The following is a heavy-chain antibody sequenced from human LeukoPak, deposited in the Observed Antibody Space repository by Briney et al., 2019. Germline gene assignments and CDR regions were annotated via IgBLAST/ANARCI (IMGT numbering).Heavy chain of an antibody. D-gene: IGHD2-15*01. V-gene: IGHV1-18*01. J-gene: IGHJ4*02. CDR1: GYTFTSYG. Sequence: ASVTVSFKASGYTFTSYGISWVRQAPGQGLEWMGWISAYNGNTNYAQKLQGRVTMTTDTSTSTAYMELRSLRSDDTAVYYCAREYCSGGSCYRYFDYWGQGTLVTVSS. CDR2: ISAYNGNT. CDR3: AREYCSGGSCYRYFDY.